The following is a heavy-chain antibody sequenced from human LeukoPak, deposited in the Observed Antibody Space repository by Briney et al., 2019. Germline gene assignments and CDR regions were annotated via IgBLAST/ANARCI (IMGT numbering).Heavy chain of an antibody. CDR3: AREPPTYYDLWSGYFPMYYFDY. D-gene: IGHD3-3*01. V-gene: IGHV4-4*07. Sequence: SETLSLTCTVSGGSISSYYWSWIRQPAGKGLEWIGRIYTSGSTNYNPSLKSRVTMSVDTSKNQFSLKLSSVTAADTAVYYCAREPPTYYDLWSGYFPMYYFDYWGQGTLVTVSS. CDR2: IYTSGST. J-gene: IGHJ4*02. CDR1: GGSISSYY.